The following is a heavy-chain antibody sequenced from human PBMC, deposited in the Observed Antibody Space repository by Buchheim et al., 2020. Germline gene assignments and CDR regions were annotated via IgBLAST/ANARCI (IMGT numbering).Heavy chain of an antibody. J-gene: IGHJ4*02. CDR3: ARSWAGELGY. CDR1: GGSISSGSYY. Sequence: QLQLQESGPGLVKPSETLSLTCTVSGGSISSGSYYWGWIRQPPGKGLEWIGYIHYSGNTQYNPSLESRVTISVDTSKNHFSLNMRSATAADTAVYYCARSWAGELGYWGQGTL. D-gene: IGHD2/OR15-2a*01. CDR2: IHYSGNT. V-gene: IGHV4-30-4*08.